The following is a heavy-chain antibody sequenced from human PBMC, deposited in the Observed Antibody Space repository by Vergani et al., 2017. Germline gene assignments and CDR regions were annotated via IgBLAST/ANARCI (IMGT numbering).Heavy chain of an antibody. CDR3: ASSGYSYEYYFDY. D-gene: IGHD5-18*01. CDR2: IYHSGST. CDR1: GYSISSGYY. J-gene: IGHJ4*02. Sequence: QVQLQESGPGLVKPSETLSLTCAVSGYSISSGYYWGWIRQPPGKGLEWIGSIYHSGSTYYNPSLKSRVTISVDTSKNQFSLTLSSVTAADTAVYYCASSGYSYEYYFDYWGQGTLVTVSS. V-gene: IGHV4-38-2*01.